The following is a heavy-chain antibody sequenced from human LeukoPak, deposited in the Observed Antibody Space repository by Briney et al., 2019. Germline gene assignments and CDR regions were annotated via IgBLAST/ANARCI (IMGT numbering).Heavy chain of an antibody. CDR2: INHSGST. CDR1: GGSFSGYY. CDR3: ARAPRIVGYTSRELGHWYFDL. V-gene: IGHV4-34*01. D-gene: IGHD6-13*01. Sequence: PSETLSLTSAVYGGSFSGYYWSWIRQPPGKGLEWIGEINHSGSTNFNPSLKSRVTISVDTSKNQFSLKLSSVTAADTAVYYCARAPRIVGYTSRELGHWYFDLWGRGTLVTVSS. J-gene: IGHJ2*01.